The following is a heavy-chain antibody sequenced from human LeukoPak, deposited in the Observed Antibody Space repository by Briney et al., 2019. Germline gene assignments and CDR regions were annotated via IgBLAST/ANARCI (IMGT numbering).Heavy chain of an antibody. CDR3: ARHRYCNSSSCYAFDY. CDR2: INHSGST. J-gene: IGHJ4*02. CDR1: GGSFNGYY. V-gene: IGHV4-34*01. D-gene: IGHD2-2*01. Sequence: SETLSLTCAVYGGSFNGYYWSWIRQPPGKGLEWIGEINHSGSTNYNPSLKSRVTISVDTSKNQFSLKLTSVTAADAAVYYCARHRYCNSSSCYAFDYWGQGTLVTVSS.